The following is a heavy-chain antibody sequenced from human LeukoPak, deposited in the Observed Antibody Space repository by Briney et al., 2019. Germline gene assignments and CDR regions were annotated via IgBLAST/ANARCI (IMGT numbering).Heavy chain of an antibody. D-gene: IGHD1-7*01. CDR1: GFTITSCW. CDR3: ARPTTTLEY. Sequence: AGTLSLSCATSGFTITSCWMHWVRQAPAKGLVWVSRSNPDGSGPIYAASVKGRFTISRDNAKNTLYLQINSLRDDDTAVYYCARPTTTLEYWGQGTLVTVAS. CDR2: SNPDGSGP. V-gene: IGHV3-74*01. J-gene: IGHJ4*02.